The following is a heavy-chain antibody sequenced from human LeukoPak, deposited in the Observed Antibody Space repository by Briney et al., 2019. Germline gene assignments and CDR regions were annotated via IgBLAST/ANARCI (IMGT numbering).Heavy chain of an antibody. CDR2: IYHSGST. D-gene: IGHD3-16*01. J-gene: IGHJ4*02. Sequence: SETLSLTCAVSGGSISSSNWWSWVRQPPGKGLEWIGEIYHSGSTNYNPSLKSRVTISVDKSKNQFSLKLSSVTAADTAVYYCARDRTKQGEVGQPDYWGQGTLVTVSS. CDR1: GGSISSSNW. V-gene: IGHV4-4*02. CDR3: ARDRTKQGEVGQPDY.